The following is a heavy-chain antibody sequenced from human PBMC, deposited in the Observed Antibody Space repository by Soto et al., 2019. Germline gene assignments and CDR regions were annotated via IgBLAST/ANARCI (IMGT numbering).Heavy chain of an antibody. CDR1: GGSISGGGYY. V-gene: IGHV4-31*03. J-gene: IGHJ6*02. CDR3: ARVCGGDCRHGMDV. Sequence: QVQLQESGPGLVKPSQTLSLTCTVSGGSISGGGYYWSWIRQHPGKGLEWIGYIDYSGSTYYNPSLKSRVTISVDTSKNQFSLKLSSVTAADTAVYYCARVCGGDCRHGMDVWGQGTTVTVSS. CDR2: IDYSGST. D-gene: IGHD2-21*02.